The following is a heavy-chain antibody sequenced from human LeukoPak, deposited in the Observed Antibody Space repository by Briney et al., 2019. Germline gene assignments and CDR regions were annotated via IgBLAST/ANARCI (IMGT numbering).Heavy chain of an antibody. D-gene: IGHD4-11*01. V-gene: IGHV3-74*01. CDR1: XFXFSSYW. Sequence: XLRLXXXASXFXFSSYWXHWVRHAPGKGLVWVSRISSDGSSTSYADSVKGRFTISRDNAKNTLYLQMNSLRAEDTAVYYCVRSTFSNGYWGQGTLVTVSS. J-gene: IGHJ4*02. CDR3: VRSTFSNGY. CDR2: ISSDGSST.